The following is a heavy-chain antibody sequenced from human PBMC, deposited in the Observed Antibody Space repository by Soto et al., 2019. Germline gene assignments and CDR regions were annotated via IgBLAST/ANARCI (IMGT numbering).Heavy chain of an antibody. CDR1: GYSFTTYG. J-gene: IGHJ4*02. CDR2: ISADSVNT. D-gene: IGHD3-22*01. CDR3: ARECCTRESCYGSDY. Sequence: ASVKVSCKAGGYSFTTYGISWVRHAPGEGLEWMGWISADSVNTKSAQKFQDRLTMTTDTSTSTAYMELGSLRSDDTAIYYCARECCTRESCYGSDYWGQGTLVTVSS. V-gene: IGHV1-18*01.